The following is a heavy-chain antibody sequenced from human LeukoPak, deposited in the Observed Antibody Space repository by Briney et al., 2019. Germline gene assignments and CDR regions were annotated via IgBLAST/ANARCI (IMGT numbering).Heavy chain of an antibody. CDR2: ISSSGSTM. J-gene: IGHJ4*02. D-gene: IGHD6-19*01. Sequence: GGSLTLSCAASGFTFSSSEMNWVRQAPGKGLEWVSYISSSGSTMYYVDSMKGRFTISRDNAKKSLYLQMNSLRAEDTAVYYCARADGSVAGPPSGHWGQGTPVSASS. CDR1: GFTFSSSE. CDR3: ARADGSVAGPPSGH. V-gene: IGHV3-48*03.